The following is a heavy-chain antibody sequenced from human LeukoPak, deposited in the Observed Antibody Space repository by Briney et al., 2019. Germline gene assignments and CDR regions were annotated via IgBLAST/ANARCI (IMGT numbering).Heavy chain of an antibody. CDR2: IYHSGST. V-gene: IGHV4-38-2*01. D-gene: IGHD3-3*01. CDR3: ARHPDYDFWSGYSYNWFDP. CDR1: GYSISSGYY. Sequence: ASETLSLTCAVSGYSISSGYYWGWIRQPPGKGLEWIGGIYHSGSTYYNPSLKSRVTISVDTSKNQFSLKLSSVTAADTAVYYCARHPDYDFWSGYSYNWFDPWGQGTLVTVSS. J-gene: IGHJ5*02.